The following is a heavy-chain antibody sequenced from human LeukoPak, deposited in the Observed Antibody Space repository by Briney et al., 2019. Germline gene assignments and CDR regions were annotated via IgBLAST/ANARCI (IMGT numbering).Heavy chain of an antibody. CDR1: GGSISSYY. Sequence: SETLSLTCTVSGGSISSYYWSWIRQPPGKGLEWIGYISHSGRTNYNPSLKSRVTISVDTSKKQFSLKLSSVTTADTAVYYCARHAYGIAAAGNSWGQGTLVTVSS. CDR3: ARHAYGIAAAGNS. CDR2: ISHSGRT. J-gene: IGHJ4*02. V-gene: IGHV4-59*08. D-gene: IGHD6-13*01.